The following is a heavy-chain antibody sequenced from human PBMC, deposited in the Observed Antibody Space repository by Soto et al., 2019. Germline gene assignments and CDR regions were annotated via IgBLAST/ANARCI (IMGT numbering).Heavy chain of an antibody. CDR2: IIPISDTT. D-gene: IGHD2-2*01. CDR1: GGTFSSCA. CDR3: ARSQGSSTSLEIYYYYYYGMDV. J-gene: IGHJ6*02. Sequence: QVQLVQSGAEVKKPESSVKVSCKASGGTFSSCAISWVRQAPGQGLEWMGGIIPISDTTNYAQKFQGRVTITADESTSTAYMELSSVRSEDTAVYYCARSQGSSTSLEIYYYYYYGMDVWGQGTTVTVSS. V-gene: IGHV1-69*01.